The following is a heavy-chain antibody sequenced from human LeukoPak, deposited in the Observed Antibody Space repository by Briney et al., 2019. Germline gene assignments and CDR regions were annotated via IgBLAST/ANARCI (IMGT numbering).Heavy chain of an antibody. D-gene: IGHD6-13*01. J-gene: IGHJ5*02. Sequence: PGRSLRLSCAASGFTFSSYGMHWVRQAPGKGLEWVAVIWYDGSNKYYADSVKGRFTISRDNSKNTLYLQMNSLRAENTAVYYCARDWGPYSSSLATWFDPWGQGTLVTVSS. CDR1: GFTFSSYG. CDR2: IWYDGSNK. CDR3: ARDWGPYSSSLATWFDP. V-gene: IGHV3-33*01.